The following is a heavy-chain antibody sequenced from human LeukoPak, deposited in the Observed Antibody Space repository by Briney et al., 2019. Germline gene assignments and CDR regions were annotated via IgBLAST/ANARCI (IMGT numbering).Heavy chain of an antibody. CDR2: FDPEDGET. D-gene: IGHD1-26*01. J-gene: IGHJ4*02. Sequence: ASVKVSCKVSGYTLTELSMHWVRQAPGKGLEWMGGFDPEDGETVYAQKFQGRVTMTEDTSTDTAYMELSSLRSEDTAVYYCATAKGGSYYYFDYWGQGTLVTVSS. V-gene: IGHV1-24*01. CDR1: GYTLTELS. CDR3: ATAKGGSYYYFDY.